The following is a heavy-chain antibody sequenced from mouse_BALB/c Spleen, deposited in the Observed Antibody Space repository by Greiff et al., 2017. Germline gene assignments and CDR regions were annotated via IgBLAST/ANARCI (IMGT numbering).Heavy chain of an antibody. Sequence: EVHLVESGPGLVKPSQSLSLTCTVTGYSITSDYAWNWIRQFPGNKLEWMGYISYSGSTSYNPSLKSRISITRDTSKNQFFLQLNSVTTEDTATYYCARSRYGYAMDYWGQGTSVTVSS. CDR1: GYSITSDYA. CDR3: ARSRYGYAMDY. CDR2: ISYSGST. D-gene: IGHD1-1*02. V-gene: IGHV3-2*02. J-gene: IGHJ4*01.